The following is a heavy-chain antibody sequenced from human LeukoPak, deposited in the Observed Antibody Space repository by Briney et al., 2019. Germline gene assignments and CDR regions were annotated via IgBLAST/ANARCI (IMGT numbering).Heavy chain of an antibody. D-gene: IGHD2-21*01. CDR1: GYTFTSYG. Sequence: ASVKVSCKASGYTFTSYGISWVRQAPGQGLKWMGWISAYNGNTNYAQKLQGRVTMTTDTSTSTAYMELRSLRSDDTAVYYCARGLWWEPQPYYFDYWGQGTLVTVFS. CDR3: ARGLWWEPQPYYFDY. J-gene: IGHJ4*02. V-gene: IGHV1-18*01. CDR2: ISAYNGNT.